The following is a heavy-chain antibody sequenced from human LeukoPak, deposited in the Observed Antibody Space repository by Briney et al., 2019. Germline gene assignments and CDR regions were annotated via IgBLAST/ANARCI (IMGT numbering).Heavy chain of an antibody. D-gene: IGHD3-10*01. CDR2: IYYSGST. V-gene: IGHV4-31*03. Sequence: SQTLSLTCTVSGGSISSGGYYWSWIRQQPGKGLEWIGYIYYSGSTYYNPSLKSRVTISVDTSKNQFSLKLSSVTAADTAVYYCARCLMVRNPNWFDPWGQGTLVTVSS. J-gene: IGHJ5*02. CDR3: ARCLMVRNPNWFDP. CDR1: GGSISSGGYY.